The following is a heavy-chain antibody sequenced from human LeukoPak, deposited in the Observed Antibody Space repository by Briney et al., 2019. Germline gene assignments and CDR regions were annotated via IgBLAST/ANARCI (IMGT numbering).Heavy chain of an antibody. CDR1: GFTYSSYA. Sequence: GGSLRLSCAASGFTYSSYAMTWVRQSPGKGLEWVSTLSGSGNSRYYADSVQGRFTISRDNFKNTLYLQMNSLRVEDTAVYYCARDVNGGYWGQETLVTVSS. D-gene: IGHD2-8*01. J-gene: IGHJ4*02. V-gene: IGHV3-23*01. CDR2: LSGSGNSR. CDR3: ARDVNGGY.